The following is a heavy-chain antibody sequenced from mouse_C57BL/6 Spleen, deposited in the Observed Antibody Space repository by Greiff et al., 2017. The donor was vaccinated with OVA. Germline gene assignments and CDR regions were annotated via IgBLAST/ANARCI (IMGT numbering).Heavy chain of an antibody. CDR2: IYPGDGDT. J-gene: IGHJ3*01. D-gene: IGHD3-2*02. Sequence: QVQLQQSGPELVKPGASVKISCKASGYAFSSSWMNWVKQRPGKGLEWIGRIYPGDGDTNYNGKFKGKATLTADKSSSTAYMQLSSLTSEDSAVYFCARSSSGTGCAYWGQGTLVTVSA. V-gene: IGHV1-82*01. CDR1: GYAFSSSW. CDR3: ARSSSGTGCAY.